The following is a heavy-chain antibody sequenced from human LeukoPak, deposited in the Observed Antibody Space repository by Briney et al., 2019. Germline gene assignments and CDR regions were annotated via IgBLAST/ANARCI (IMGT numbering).Heavy chain of an antibody. V-gene: IGHV4-39*01. Sequence: PSETLSLTCTVSGGSISSSSYYWGWIRQPPGKGLEWIGSIYYSGSTYYNPSLKSRVTISVDTSKNQFSLKLSSVTAADTAVYYCARLPRSRYYYYMDVWGKGTTVTISS. CDR3: ARLPRSRYYYYMDV. J-gene: IGHJ6*03. CDR2: IYYSGST. CDR1: GGSISSSSYY. D-gene: IGHD1-26*01.